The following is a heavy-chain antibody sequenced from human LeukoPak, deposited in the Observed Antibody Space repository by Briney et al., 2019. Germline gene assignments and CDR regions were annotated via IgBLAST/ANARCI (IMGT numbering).Heavy chain of an antibody. CDR1: GFTFSDYW. V-gene: IGHV3-74*01. J-gene: IGHJ4*02. Sequence: PGGSLRLSCADSGFTFSDYWMHWVRQAPGKGLVWVSRIERDGSTTYYADSVKGRFTISRDTAKNTLCLQMNSLRAEDTAVYYCAREHRNVGATVDNWGQGTLVTVSS. CDR2: IERDGSTT. CDR3: AREHRNVGATVDN. D-gene: IGHD1-26*01.